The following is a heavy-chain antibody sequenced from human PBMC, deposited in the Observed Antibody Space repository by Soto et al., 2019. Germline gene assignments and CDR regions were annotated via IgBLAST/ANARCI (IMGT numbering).Heavy chain of an antibody. J-gene: IGHJ6*02. Sequence: ASVKVSCKASGYTFTSYYMHWVRQAPGQGLEWMGIINPSGGSTSYAQKFQGRVTMTRDTSTSTVYMELSSLRSEDTAVYYCARDQVDYHDSSGQPNDPYYYGMDGWGQGITVTVSS. CDR3: ARDQVDYHDSSGQPNDPYYYGMDG. CDR2: INPSGGST. V-gene: IGHV1-46*01. D-gene: IGHD3-22*01. CDR1: GYTFTSYY.